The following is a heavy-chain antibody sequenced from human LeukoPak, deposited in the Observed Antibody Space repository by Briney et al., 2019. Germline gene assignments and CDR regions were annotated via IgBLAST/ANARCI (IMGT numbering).Heavy chain of an antibody. J-gene: IGHJ4*02. CDR3: ARCIVGAVSFDY. Sequence: SQTLSLTCTVSGGSISSGDYYWSWIRQPPGKGLEWSGYIYYSGSTYYNPSLKSRVTISVDTSKNQFSLKLSSVTAADTAVYYCARCIVGAVSFDYWGQGTLVTVSS. CDR2: IYYSGST. CDR1: GGSISSGDYY. V-gene: IGHV4-30-4*08. D-gene: IGHD1-26*01.